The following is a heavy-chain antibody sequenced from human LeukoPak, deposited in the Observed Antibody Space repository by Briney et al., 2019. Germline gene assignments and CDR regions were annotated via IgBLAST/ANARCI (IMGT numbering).Heavy chain of an antibody. J-gene: IGHJ4*02. CDR1: GYTFISYG. Sequence: GASVKVSCKASGYTFISYGISWVQQAPGQGLEWMGWISAYNGNTNYAQKLQGRVTMTTDTSTSTAYMELRSLRSDDTAVYYCARAGGNYYLLAGDYWGQGTLVTVSS. CDR3: ARAGGNYYLLAGDY. D-gene: IGHD1-26*01. CDR2: ISAYNGNT. V-gene: IGHV1-18*01.